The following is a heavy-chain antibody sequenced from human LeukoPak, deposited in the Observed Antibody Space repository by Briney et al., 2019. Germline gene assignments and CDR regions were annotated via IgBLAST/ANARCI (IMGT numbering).Heavy chain of an antibody. CDR2: INAGNGNT. CDR1: GYTFTSYA. CDR3: ARDSLPGYCSSTSCYLGVY. J-gene: IGHJ4*02. V-gene: IGHV1-3*01. D-gene: IGHD2-2*01. Sequence: ASVEVSCKASGYTFTSYAMHWVRQAPGQRLEWMGWINAGNGNTKYAQKFQGRVTMTTDTSTTTAYMELRSLRSDDTAMYYCARDSLPGYCSSTSCYLGVYWGQGTLVTVSS.